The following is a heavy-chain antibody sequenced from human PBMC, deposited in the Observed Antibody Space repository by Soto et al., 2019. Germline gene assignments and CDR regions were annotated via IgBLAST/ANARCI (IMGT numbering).Heavy chain of an antibody. CDR3: AIDAWRTNGWYHFDY. CDR1: GFTLSSYA. D-gene: IGHD6-19*01. V-gene: IGHV3-23*01. CDR2: ISGSGGST. Sequence: GRSLRLSCAASGFTLSSYAMSWVRQAPGKGLELVSAISGSGGSTYYADSVKGRVTISSDNSNNTLYLQMNSLRAEDTAVYYCAIDAWRTNGWYHFDYWGRGALVTGSS. J-gene: IGHJ4*02.